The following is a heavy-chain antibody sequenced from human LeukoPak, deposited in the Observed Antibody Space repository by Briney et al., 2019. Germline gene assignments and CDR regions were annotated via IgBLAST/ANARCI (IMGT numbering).Heavy chain of an antibody. CDR1: GDTFRSSA. CDR3: AGSDAYFDY. Sequence: GASVKVSCKASGDTFRSSAISWVRQAPGQGLEWMGMIIPIFDSPNYAQTFQGRLTITADKSSSTAYMELSSMTSEDTAVYYCAGSDAYFDYWGQGALVIVSS. J-gene: IGHJ4*02. V-gene: IGHV1-69*06. CDR2: IIPIFDSP.